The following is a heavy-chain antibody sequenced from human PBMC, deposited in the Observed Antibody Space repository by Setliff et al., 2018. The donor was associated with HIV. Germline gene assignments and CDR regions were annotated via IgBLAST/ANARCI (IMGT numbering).Heavy chain of an antibody. Sequence: ASVKVSCKASGYTFTTYAMHWVRQAPGQRLEWMGWIDAGNGNTKYSQKLQGRVTLTTDTSTNTAYMEVRSLTSDDTAVYYCVRDGIIRTTRVFDYWGQGTLVTVSS. V-gene: IGHV1-3*01. CDR3: VRDGIIRTTRVFDY. CDR2: IDAGNGNT. CDR1: GYTFTTYA. D-gene: IGHD3-16*02. J-gene: IGHJ4*02.